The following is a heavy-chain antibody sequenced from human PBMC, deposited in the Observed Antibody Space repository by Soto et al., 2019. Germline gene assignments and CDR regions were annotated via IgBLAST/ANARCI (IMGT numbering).Heavy chain of an antibody. CDR2: ISGSGGST. Sequence: EVQLLESGGGLVPPGGSLRLSCAAYGFAFSTFPMNWVRQAPGKGLEWVSTISGSGGSTYYADSVKGRFTISRDNSKNTLYLQMNSLRSEDTAVYYCAKDMYYYDSSGYPEPMDFWGQGTTVTVSS. J-gene: IGHJ6*02. CDR3: AKDMYYYDSSGYPEPMDF. D-gene: IGHD3-22*01. V-gene: IGHV3-23*01. CDR1: GFAFSTFP.